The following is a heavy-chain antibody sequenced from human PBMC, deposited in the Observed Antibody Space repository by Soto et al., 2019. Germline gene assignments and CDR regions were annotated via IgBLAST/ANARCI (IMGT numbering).Heavy chain of an antibody. Sequence: QVQLVQSGAEVKKPGASVKVSCKASGYTFSMFAMHWVRQAPGQRLEWMGWINAGSGDTKYSQKFQDRVTITRDASATTAYMELGSLSFQDTSVYYCARDNCLGDTCYADAFDFWGQGTMVTVSS. CDR2: INAGSGDT. CDR3: ARDNCLGDTCYADAFDF. CDR1: GYTFSMFA. D-gene: IGHD2-15*01. J-gene: IGHJ3*01. V-gene: IGHV1-3*01.